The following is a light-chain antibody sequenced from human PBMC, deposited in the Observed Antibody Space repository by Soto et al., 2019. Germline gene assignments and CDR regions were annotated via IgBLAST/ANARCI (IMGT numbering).Light chain of an antibody. V-gene: IGKV3-11*01. Sequence: DIVLTQSPATLSLSPGERATLSCRASQTISTHLAWYQQKPGQAPRLLIYGASYRATGIPARISGSGSGTXXTLTISGLEPEDFAVYYCQQRSNWPTTFGQGTRLEIK. CDR2: GAS. CDR1: QTISTH. CDR3: QQRSNWPTT. J-gene: IGKJ5*01.